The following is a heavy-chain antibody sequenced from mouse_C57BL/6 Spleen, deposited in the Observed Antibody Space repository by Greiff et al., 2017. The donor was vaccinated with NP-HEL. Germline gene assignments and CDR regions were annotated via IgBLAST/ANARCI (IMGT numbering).Heavy chain of an antibody. V-gene: IGHV1-82*01. CDR2: IYPGDGDT. J-gene: IGHJ1*03. CDR1: GYAFSSSW. Sequence: VQLVESGPELVKPGASVKISCKASGYAFSSSWMNWVKQRPGKGLEWIGRIYPGDGDTNYNGKFKGKATLTADKSSSTAYMQLSSLTSEDSAVYFCAREYYYGSSFWYFDVWGTGTTVTVSS. CDR3: AREYYYGSSFWYFDV. D-gene: IGHD1-1*01.